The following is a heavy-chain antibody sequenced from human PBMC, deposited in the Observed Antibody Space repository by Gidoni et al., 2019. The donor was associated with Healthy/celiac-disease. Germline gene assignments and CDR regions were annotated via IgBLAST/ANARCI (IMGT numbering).Heavy chain of an antibody. Sequence: EVQLVQSGAEVKQPGESMRISCKRSGSSFTSYWISSVAHVLGCGLEWMWRIDPSDSYTNYSPSIQVHVTISADKSISTAYLQWSSLKASDTDMYYCARLNKGSSPPKIIVVVPAAIDYYYGMDVWGQGTTVTVSS. CDR3: ARLNKGSSPPKIIVVVPAAIDYYYGMDV. CDR1: GSSFTSYW. J-gene: IGHJ6*02. V-gene: IGHV5-10-1*03. CDR2: IDPSDSYT. D-gene: IGHD2-2*01.